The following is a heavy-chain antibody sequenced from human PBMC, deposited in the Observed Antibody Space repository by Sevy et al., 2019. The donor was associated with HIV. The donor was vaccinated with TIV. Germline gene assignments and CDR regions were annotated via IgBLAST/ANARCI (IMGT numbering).Heavy chain of an antibody. CDR1: GDSVSSNSAS. V-gene: IGHV6-1*01. CDR3: ARGTHSSSSLGFDY. Sequence: SQTLSLTCAISGDSVSSNSASWNWIRQSPSRGLEWLGRTYYRSKWYNDYAVSVQSQITINPDTSKNQFSLQLNSVTPEYTAVYYCARGTHSSSSLGFDYWGQGTLVTVSS. J-gene: IGHJ4*02. CDR2: TYYRSKWYN. D-gene: IGHD3-22*01.